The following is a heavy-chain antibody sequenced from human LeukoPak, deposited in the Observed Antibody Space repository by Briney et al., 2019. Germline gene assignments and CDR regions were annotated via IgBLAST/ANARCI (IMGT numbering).Heavy chain of an antibody. CDR3: ARGCTRGWLLPCYYSYGMGV. D-gene: IGHD5-24*01. CDR1: GYTFTGYY. CDR2: INPNSGGT. Sequence: GASVKVSCKASGYTFTGYYMHWVRQAPGQGLEWMGRINPNSGGTNYAQKFQGRVTMTRDTSISTAYMELSRLRSDDTAVYYCARGCTRGWLLPCYYSYGMGVWGQGPTV. V-gene: IGHV1-2*06. J-gene: IGHJ6*02.